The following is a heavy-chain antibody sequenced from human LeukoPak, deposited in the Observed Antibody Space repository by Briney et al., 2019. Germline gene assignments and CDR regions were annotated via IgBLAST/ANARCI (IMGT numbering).Heavy chain of an antibody. CDR1: GYTFIDYD. J-gene: IGHJ5*02. Sequence: GASVKISCKASGYTFIDYDINWVRQATGQGLEWMGWMNPNGGSTGYAQQFQGRVTLTRNSSISTAYMELTNLRSEDTAVHYCARVPAGYGWVHLSRRTRTRNRWFDPWGQGTLVTVSS. CDR3: ARVPAGYGWVHLSRRTRTRNRWFDP. CDR2: MNPNGGST. D-gene: IGHD2-2*01. V-gene: IGHV1-8*01.